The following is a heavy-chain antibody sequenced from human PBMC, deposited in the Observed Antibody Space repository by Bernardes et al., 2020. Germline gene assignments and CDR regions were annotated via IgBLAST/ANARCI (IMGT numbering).Heavy chain of an antibody. Sequence: GGSLGLSCAASGFTFSSYSMNWVRQAPGTGLEWVSYISSSSSIIYYADSVKGRFTISRDSAKNSLYLQMNSLRDEDTAVYYCARLRDTTGWDDAFDIWGQGTMVTVSS. V-gene: IGHV3-48*02. CDR2: ISSSSSII. CDR3: ARLRDTTGWDDAFDI. CDR1: GFTFSSYS. J-gene: IGHJ3*02. D-gene: IGHD6-19*01.